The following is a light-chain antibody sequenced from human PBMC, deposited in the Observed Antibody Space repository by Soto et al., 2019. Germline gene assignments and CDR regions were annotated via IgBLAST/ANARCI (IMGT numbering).Light chain of an antibody. Sequence: QSVLTQPPSASGTPGQRVTISCSGRSSNIGSNYVYWYQQFPGTAPKLLIYKNNERPSGVPDRFSGAKSGTSASLAISGLRSEEEAEYYCETWDDSLNRPLFGGGPKLHVL. J-gene: IGLJ2*01. V-gene: IGLV1-47*01. CDR1: SSNIGSNY. CDR2: KNN. CDR3: ETWDDSLNRPL.